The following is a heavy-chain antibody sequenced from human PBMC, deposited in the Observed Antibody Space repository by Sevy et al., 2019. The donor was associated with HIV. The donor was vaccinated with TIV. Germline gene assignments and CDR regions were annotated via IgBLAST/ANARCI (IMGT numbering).Heavy chain of an antibody. CDR3: ARDLPPSATTVAHFDY. CDR2: ISSSGSLI. CDR1: GFTFSSFE. J-gene: IGHJ4*02. V-gene: IGHV3-48*03. Sequence: GGSLRLSCAASGFTFSSFEMNWVRQTPGKGLEWVSFISSSGSLIYYADSVKGRFTISRDNAKNSLYLQMNSLRAEDTAVYYCARDLPPSATTVAHFDYWGRGTLVTVSS. D-gene: IGHD4-17*01.